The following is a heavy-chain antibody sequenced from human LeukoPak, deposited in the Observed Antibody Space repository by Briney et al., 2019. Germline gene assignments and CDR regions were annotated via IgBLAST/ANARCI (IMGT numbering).Heavy chain of an antibody. CDR3: ARERVGAAPDY. J-gene: IGHJ4*02. Sequence: GASAKVSCKASGGTFSSYAISWVRQAPGQGLEWMGGIIPIFGTANYAQKFQGRVTITTDESTSTAYMELSSLRSGDTAVYYCARERVGAAPDYWGQGTLVTVSS. D-gene: IGHD1-26*01. CDR2: IIPIFGTA. V-gene: IGHV1-69*05. CDR1: GGTFSSYA.